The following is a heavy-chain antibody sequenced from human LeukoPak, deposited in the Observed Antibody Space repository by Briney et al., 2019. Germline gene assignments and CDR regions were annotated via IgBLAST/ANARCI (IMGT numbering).Heavy chain of an antibody. V-gene: IGHV4-39*01. CDR1: GGSIRTSDYY. CDR2: IYYSGST. Sequence: PSETLSLTCTVSGGSIRTSDYYWGWIRQPPGKGLEWIGSIYYSGSTYYSPSVKSRVTISVDTSKNQFSLRLSSVTAADTAAYYCVRLDYDFWSGYKGNWYFDLWGRGALVTVSS. CDR3: VRLDYDFWSGYKGNWYFDL. D-gene: IGHD3-3*01. J-gene: IGHJ2*01.